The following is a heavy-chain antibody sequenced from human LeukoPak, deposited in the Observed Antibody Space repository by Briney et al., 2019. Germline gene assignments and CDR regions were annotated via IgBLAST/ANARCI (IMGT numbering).Heavy chain of an antibody. V-gene: IGHV4-31*03. CDR1: GGSISSGDYY. CDR3: ARVIGYDQLDC. Sequence: SETLSLTCSVSGGSISSGDYYWSWLRQHPGKGLEWIGYIHYSGSTYYNPSLKSRVTISVSTSKNRFSLQLSSVTAADTAVYYCARVIGYDQLDCWGQGTLVTVSS. J-gene: IGHJ4*02. CDR2: IHYSGST. D-gene: IGHD5-12*01.